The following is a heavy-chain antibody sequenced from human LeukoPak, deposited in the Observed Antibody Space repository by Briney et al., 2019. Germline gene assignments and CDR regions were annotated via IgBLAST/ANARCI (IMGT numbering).Heavy chain of an antibody. CDR1: GFTFSTFSSYA. V-gene: IGHV3-23*01. CDR2: ISGSGVST. Sequence: XSLRLSCAASGFTFSTFSSYAMSWVRQAAGEGLAWVSAISGSGVSTYYADSGKGLFTISRDNSKNTLHMQMNSLRAEDTAVYYCAKGGYYYGSGSYPPTFDYWGQGTLVTVSS. D-gene: IGHD3-10*01. J-gene: IGHJ4*02. CDR3: AKGGYYYGSGSYPPTFDY.